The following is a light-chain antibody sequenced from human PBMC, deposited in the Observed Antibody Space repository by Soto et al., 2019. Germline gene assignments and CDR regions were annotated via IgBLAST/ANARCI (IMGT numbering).Light chain of an antibody. CDR2: DAS. J-gene: IGKJ5*01. Sequence: EIVMTQSPATLSVSPGEGATLSCRASQSLSSSLAWYQQKPAQAPRLLIYDASNRATGIPARFSGSGSGTDFTLTISRLEPEDFAVYYCQQYGSSPQLTFGGGTRLEI. CDR3: QQYGSSPQLT. V-gene: IGKV3-20*01. CDR1: QSLSSS.